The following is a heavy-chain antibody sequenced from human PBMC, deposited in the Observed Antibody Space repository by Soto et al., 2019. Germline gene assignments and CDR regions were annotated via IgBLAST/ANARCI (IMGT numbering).Heavy chain of an antibody. CDR3: THLLSLAHPYSYL. V-gene: IGHV3-15*07. Sequence: EVQLVESGGGLVKPGGSLRLSCAASGITFIYAWMDWVRQAPGKRLEWVGRIKSQASGGTIDYAAPVKGRFTISRDDSKNTVYLQMDSLKTEDTAVYYCTHLLSLAHPYSYLWGQGTQVTVS. J-gene: IGHJ4*02. CDR1: GITFIYAW. CDR2: IKSQASGGTI. D-gene: IGHD2-21*01.